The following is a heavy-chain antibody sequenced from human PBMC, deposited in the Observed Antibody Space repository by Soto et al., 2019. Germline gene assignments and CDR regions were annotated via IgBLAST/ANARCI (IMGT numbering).Heavy chain of an antibody. V-gene: IGHV1-24*01. Sequence: QVHLVQSGAEVKKPGASVRVSCKVSGYILTELAVHWVREPPGQGLEWMGGFDPEEEKTIYAQKFQGRVTMTEDTSTDTAYMELSSLRSDDTGLYYCVFGTIGEYFEAFNIWGPGTMVIVSS. CDR1: GYILTELA. D-gene: IGHD4-17*01. CDR2: FDPEEEKT. CDR3: VFGTIGEYFEAFNI. J-gene: IGHJ3*02.